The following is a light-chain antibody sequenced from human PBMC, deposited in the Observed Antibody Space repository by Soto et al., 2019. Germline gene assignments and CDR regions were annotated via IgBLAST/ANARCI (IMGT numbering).Light chain of an antibody. CDR2: GAS. J-gene: IGKJ3*01. CDR3: QQLNTFPPFFT. CDR1: QGIRSY. V-gene: IGKV1-9*01. Sequence: DIQLTQSPSFLSASVGHRVTITCRASQGIRSYLAWYQQRPGKAPELLIYGASTLRPGGASRFSGSGSGTEFTLTISSLQPEDFATYFCQQLNTFPPFFTFGPGTKVDIK.